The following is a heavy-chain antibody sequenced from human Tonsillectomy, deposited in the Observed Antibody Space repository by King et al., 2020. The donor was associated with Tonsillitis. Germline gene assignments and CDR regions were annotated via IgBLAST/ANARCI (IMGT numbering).Heavy chain of an antibody. Sequence: VQLVESGAEVKKPGSSVKVSCKASGGTFSSYAISWVRQAPGQGLEWMGDVIPIFGTANYAQKFQGRVTITADESTSTAYMELSSLRSEDTAVYYCARHAVDTVMGNYSYHYGMDVWGQGTTVTVSS. CDR3: ARHAVDTVMGNYSYHYGMDV. CDR2: VIPIFGTA. CDR1: GGTFSSYA. J-gene: IGHJ6*02. D-gene: IGHD5-18*01. V-gene: IGHV1-69*01.